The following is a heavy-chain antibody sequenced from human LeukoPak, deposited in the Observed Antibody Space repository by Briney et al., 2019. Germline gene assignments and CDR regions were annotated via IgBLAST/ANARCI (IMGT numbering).Heavy chain of an antibody. J-gene: IGHJ4*02. CDR1: GFTFEDHT. D-gene: IGHD3-22*01. V-gene: IGHV3-43*01. CDR3: VKDLSYESSGSVLEY. CDR2: VNWHGTA. Sequence: PGGSLRLSCVASGFTFEDHTMHWVRQAPGKTLEWVSLVNWHGTAYYTDSVKGRFTISRDNSKNSLFLQMENLRSEDTAFYYCVKDLSYESSGSVLEYWGQGTLVTVSS.